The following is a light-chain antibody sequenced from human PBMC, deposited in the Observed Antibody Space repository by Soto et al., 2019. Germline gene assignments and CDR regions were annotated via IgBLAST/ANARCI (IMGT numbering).Light chain of an antibody. Sequence: EIVLTQSPGTLSVSPGERATLSCRASQSVRSSYLAWYQQKPGQAPRLLIYGASSRATGIPDRFSGSGSGTDFTLTISRLEPEDFAVYYCQKYGSSLWTFGQGTKVEIK. CDR3: QKYGSSLWT. CDR2: GAS. V-gene: IGKV3-20*01. CDR1: QSVRSSY. J-gene: IGKJ1*01.